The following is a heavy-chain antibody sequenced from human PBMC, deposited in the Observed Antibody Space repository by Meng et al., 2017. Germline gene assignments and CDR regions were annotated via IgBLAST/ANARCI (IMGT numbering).Heavy chain of an antibody. V-gene: IGHV3-15*01. J-gene: IGHJ4*02. Sequence: GGSLRLSCAASGFTFSNAWMSWVRQVPGKGLEWVGRIKSKTDGGTTDYAAPVKGRFTISRDDSKNTLYLQMNSLKTEDTAVYYCTTVGILLWFGELVYYFDYWGQGTLVTVSS. CDR2: IKSKTDGGTT. CDR3: TTVGILLWFGELVYYFDY. CDR1: GFTFSNAW. D-gene: IGHD3-10*01.